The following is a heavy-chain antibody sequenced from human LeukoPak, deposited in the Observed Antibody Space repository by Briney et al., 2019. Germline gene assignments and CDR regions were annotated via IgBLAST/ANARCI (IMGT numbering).Heavy chain of an antibody. CDR1: GFTFTDCY. D-gene: IGHD3-16*01. CDR3: ASLLGTVTIFDN. Sequence: GGSLRLSCEASGFTFTDCYMSWVRQAPGKGLEWVATIKYDGTVVNVVDSVKGRFTISRDNAKHSLFLQMNSLRAEDTAVYYCASLLGTVTIFDNWGQGTLVTVSS. V-gene: IGHV3-7*01. J-gene: IGHJ4*02. CDR2: IKYDGTVV.